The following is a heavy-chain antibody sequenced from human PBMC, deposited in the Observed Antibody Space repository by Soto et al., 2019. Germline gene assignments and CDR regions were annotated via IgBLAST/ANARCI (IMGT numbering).Heavy chain of an antibody. V-gene: IGHV1-2*02. J-gene: IGHJ6*02. CDR1: GYTFTDYY. CDR2: INPNRGGT. D-gene: IGHD6-19*01. Sequence: ASLKVSCKASGYTFTDYYMHWVRQAPGQGHEWMGWINPNRGGTNDGQKCQGRVTMNRDTSISTAYMEMNRLRAEDTAVYYCTRDKSLSSGWHGMDVWGQGTTVTVSS. CDR3: TRDKSLSSGWHGMDV.